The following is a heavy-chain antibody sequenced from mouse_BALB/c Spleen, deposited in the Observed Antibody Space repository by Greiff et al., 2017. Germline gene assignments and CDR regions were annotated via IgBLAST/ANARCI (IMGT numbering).Heavy chain of an antibody. CDR2: IYPGNSDT. V-gene: IGHV1-5*01. CDR3: TREEAYYGNLAY. D-gene: IGHD2-1*01. Sequence: VQLQQSGTVLARPGASVKMSCKASGYTFTSYWMHWVKQRPGQGLEWIGAIYPGNSDTSYNQKFKGKAKLTAVTSTSTAYMELSSLTNEDSAVYYCTREEAYYGNLAYWGQGTLVTVSA. CDR1: GYTFTSYW. J-gene: IGHJ3*01.